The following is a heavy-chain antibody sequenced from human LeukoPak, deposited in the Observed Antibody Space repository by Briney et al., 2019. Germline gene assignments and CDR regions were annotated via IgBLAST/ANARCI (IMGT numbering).Heavy chain of an antibody. V-gene: IGHV4-59*08. D-gene: IGHD6-25*01. CDR3: AGAGYLNWFDP. CDR1: GGSISNYY. CDR2: FYYSGIT. J-gene: IGHJ5*02. Sequence: AETLSLTCTVSGGSISNYYWSWIRQPPGRGLEWIGYFYYSGITYYNPSLKSRLTISVDTSKNQFSLKLSSVTAADTAVYYCAGAGYLNWFDPWGQGTLVTVSS.